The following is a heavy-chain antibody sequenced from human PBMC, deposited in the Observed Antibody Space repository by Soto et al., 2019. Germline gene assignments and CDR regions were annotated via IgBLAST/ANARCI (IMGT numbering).Heavy chain of an antibody. D-gene: IGHD3-22*01. CDR1: GGSISSYY. Sequence: PSETLSLTCSVSGGSISSYYWSWIRQPPGKGLEWIAYIYYSGTSYNPSLKSRVSISLDTPKNQFSLKLSSVTAADTAVYYCARTCDGSGPNSGGYGFDIWGQGTLVTVSS. J-gene: IGHJ3*02. CDR2: IYYSGT. V-gene: IGHV4-59*01. CDR3: ARTCDGSGPNSGGYGFDI.